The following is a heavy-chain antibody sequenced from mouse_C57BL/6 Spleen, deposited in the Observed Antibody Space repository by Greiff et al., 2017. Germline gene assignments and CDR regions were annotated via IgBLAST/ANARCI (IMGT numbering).Heavy chain of an antibody. J-gene: IGHJ4*01. Sequence: VQLQQSGPELVKPGASVKISCKASGYTFTDYYMNWVKQSHGKSLEWIGDINPNNGGTSYNQKFKGKATLTVDKSSSTAYMELRSLTSEDSAVYYCARRDVDAMDYWGQGTSVTVSS. V-gene: IGHV1-26*01. CDR3: ARRDVDAMDY. CDR2: INPNNGGT. D-gene: IGHD3-3*01. CDR1: GYTFTDYY.